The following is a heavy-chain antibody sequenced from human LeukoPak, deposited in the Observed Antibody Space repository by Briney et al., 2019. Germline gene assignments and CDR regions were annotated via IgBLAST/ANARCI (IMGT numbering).Heavy chain of an antibody. Sequence: SETLSLTCTVSGASFSSHYWSWIRQPRGKGLEGIGYIDYSGSTNYNPSLKSRVTIPVDTSKNQFSLNLSSVTAADTAVYYCARGHYYDTSGDYWGQGTLVTVSS. CDR3: ARGHYYDTSGDY. CDR1: GASFSSHY. V-gene: IGHV4-59*11. J-gene: IGHJ4*02. D-gene: IGHD3-22*01. CDR2: IDYSGST.